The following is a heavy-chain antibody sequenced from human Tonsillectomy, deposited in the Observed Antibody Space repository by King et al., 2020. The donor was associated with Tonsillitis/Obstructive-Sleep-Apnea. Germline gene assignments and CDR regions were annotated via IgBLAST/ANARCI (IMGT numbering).Heavy chain of an antibody. CDR2: ISSSASTI. Sequence: QLVQSGGGLDKPGGSLRLSCTASGFTFSDYYMSWFRQAPGKGLEWVSYISSSASTIYYADSVKGRFTISRDNAKNSLYLQMNSLRAEDTAVYYCASPKYYYDSDGYYFDYWGQGTLVTVSS. CDR1: GFTFSDYY. V-gene: IGHV3-11*01. D-gene: IGHD3-22*01. CDR3: ASPKYYYDSDGYYFDY. J-gene: IGHJ4*02.